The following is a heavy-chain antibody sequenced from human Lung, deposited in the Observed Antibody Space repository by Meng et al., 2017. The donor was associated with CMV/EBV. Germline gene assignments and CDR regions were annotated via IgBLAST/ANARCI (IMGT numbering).Heavy chain of an antibody. D-gene: IGHD3-3*01. CDR2: INHSGST. V-gene: IGHV4-34*01. CDR3: ARAFGGTIFGVVNYYYGMDV. CDR1: SFSGYY. J-gene: IGHJ6*02. Sequence: SFSGYYWSWIRQPPGKGLEWIGEINHSGSTNYNPSLKSRVTISVDTSKNQFSLKLSSVTAADTAVYYCARAFGGTIFGVVNYYYGMDVXGQGXTVTVSS.